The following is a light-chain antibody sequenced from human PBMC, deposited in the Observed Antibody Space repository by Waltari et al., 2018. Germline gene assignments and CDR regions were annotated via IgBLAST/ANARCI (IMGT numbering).Light chain of an antibody. V-gene: IGLV1-40*01. CDR1: SSNIGAGYD. J-gene: IGLJ2*01. CDR3: QSYDSRLSVSVV. CDR2: RND. Sequence: QSVLTQPPSVSGAPGQRVTISCTGTSSNIGAGYDVNWYQHLPGTAPKLLIYRNDHRPAGVPDRFPASNSGTSASLAITGLQADDEADYYCQSYDSRLSVSVVFGGGTKLTVL.